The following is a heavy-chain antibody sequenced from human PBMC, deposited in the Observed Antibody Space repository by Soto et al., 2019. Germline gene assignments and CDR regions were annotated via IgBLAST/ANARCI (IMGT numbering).Heavy chain of an antibody. V-gene: IGHV5-51*01. CDR1: GDKFTSSW. J-gene: IGHJ5*02. CDR3: ARKDKSGYFNWFDP. D-gene: IGHD3-22*01. CDR2: IFPSDSDT. Sequence: ESLTISCIPPGDKFTSSWIAWVRQKPGKGLEWMGIIFPSDSDTRYSPSFQGQVTISADRSTSTVFLQWASLKASDTAVYFCARKDKSGYFNWFDPWGQGTLVTVSS.